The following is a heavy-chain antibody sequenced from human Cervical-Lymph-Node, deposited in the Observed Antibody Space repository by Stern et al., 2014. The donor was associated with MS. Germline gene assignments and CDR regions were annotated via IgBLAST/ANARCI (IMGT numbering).Heavy chain of an antibody. Sequence: QLQLQESGPGLVKPSATLSLTFTVSGDFNTTSHWSWIRQPPGKGLEWIGYVYYVGSTDYNPSLKSRVTISLDASKNQISLRLTSVTEADTAVYYCTRARGITMVRGVISPPYGMDVWGQGTTVTVSS. D-gene: IGHD3-10*01. J-gene: IGHJ6*02. CDR2: VYYVGST. CDR3: TRARGITMVRGVISPPYGMDV. CDR1: GDFNTTSH. V-gene: IGHV4-59*01.